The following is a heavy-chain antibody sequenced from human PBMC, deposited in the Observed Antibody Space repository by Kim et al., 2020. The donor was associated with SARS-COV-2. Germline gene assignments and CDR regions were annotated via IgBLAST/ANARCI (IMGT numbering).Heavy chain of an antibody. J-gene: IGHJ4*02. CDR2: ISYDGSNK. CDR3: AKDLAVALYYFDY. CDR1: GFTFSSYG. V-gene: IGHV3-30*18. D-gene: IGHD6-19*01. Sequence: GGSLRLSCAASGFTFSSYGMHWVRQTPGKGLEWVAVISYDGSNKYYADSVKGRFTISRDNSKNTLYLQMNSLRAEDTAVYYCAKDLAVALYYFDYWGQGNLVTVSS.